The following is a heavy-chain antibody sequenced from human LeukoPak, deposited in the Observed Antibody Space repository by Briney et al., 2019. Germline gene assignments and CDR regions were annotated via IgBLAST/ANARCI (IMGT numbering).Heavy chain of an antibody. CDR1: LYTFTGHY. V-gene: IGHV1-2*02. D-gene: IGHD2-2*01. CDR2: LNPNRGDT. Sequence: SEKVSCKASLYTFTGHYMYWVRQAPGQELEGMGWLNPNRGDTKYAQKTQGRVTMTRVTSISTAYMDLNRLTSDDTVVYYCARRLTTSQDLDYWGQGTLVSVSS. CDR3: ARRLTTSQDLDY. J-gene: IGHJ4*02.